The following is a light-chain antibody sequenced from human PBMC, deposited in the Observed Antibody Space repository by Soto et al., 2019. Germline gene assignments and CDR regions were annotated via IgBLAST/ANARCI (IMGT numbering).Light chain of an antibody. V-gene: IGKV3-15*01. Sequence: EIVMTQSPATLSVSPGERATLSCRASQSVGSKLAWYQQKPGQAPRLLIFDASTRATGIPARFSGSGSGTEFSLFISSLQSADFAVYYCQQYNNWPPLTFGGGTKVEIK. J-gene: IGKJ4*01. CDR1: QSVGSK. CDR3: QQYNNWPPLT. CDR2: DAS.